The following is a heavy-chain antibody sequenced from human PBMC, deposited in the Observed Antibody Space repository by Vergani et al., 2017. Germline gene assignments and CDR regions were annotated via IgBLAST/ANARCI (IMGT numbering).Heavy chain of an antibody. V-gene: IGHV4-4*02. J-gene: IGHJ4*02. CDR1: GGSVSSSHW. Sequence: QVQLQESGPGLVKPSGTLSLTCAVSGGSVSSSHWWTWVRQPPGKGLEWIGEIYHSGSTNYNPSLKSRVTISVDKSKNQFSLKLSSVTAADTAVYYCARHEMGATALRTFDYWGQGTLVTVSS. CDR3: ARHEMGATALRTFDY. D-gene: IGHD1-26*01. CDR2: IYHSGST.